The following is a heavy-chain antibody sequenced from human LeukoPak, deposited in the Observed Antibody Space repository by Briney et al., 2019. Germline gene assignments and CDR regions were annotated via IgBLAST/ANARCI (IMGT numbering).Heavy chain of an antibody. Sequence: GGSLRLSCAASGFTVSSNYMSWVRQAPGEGLERVSVIYSSGSTYSAAPVKTRFTISRDNSKYTLYLQMNSLRAEYAAVYYCARRHYSGSGSYANWCDPCGEGTLCTVSS. D-gene: IGHD3-10*01. J-gene: IGHJ5*02. CDR2: IYSSGST. V-gene: IGHV3-66*04. CDR3: ARRHYSGSGSYANWCDP. CDR1: GFTVSSNY.